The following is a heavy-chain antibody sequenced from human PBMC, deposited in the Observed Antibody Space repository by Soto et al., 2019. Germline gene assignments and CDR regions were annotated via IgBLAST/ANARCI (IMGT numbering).Heavy chain of an antibody. Sequence: EVQLVESGGDLVQPGGSLRLSCAASGFTFSTYWMHWVRQAPGKGLLWVSRIKTDGTYATYADSVKGRFTISRDNAKTTLYLQMNSLRVEDAAVYYCAAGGSGYSANWGQGTLVTVSS. V-gene: IGHV3-74*01. CDR3: AAGGSGYSAN. D-gene: IGHD3-22*01. CDR1: GFTFSTYW. CDR2: IKTDGTYA. J-gene: IGHJ4*02.